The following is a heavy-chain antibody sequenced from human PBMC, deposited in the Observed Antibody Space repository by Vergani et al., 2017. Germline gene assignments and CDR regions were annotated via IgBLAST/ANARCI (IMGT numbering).Heavy chain of an antibody. J-gene: IGHJ3*02. Sequence: EVQLVESGGGLVKPGGSLRLSCAASGFTFSSYSMNWVRQAPGKGMEWVSSISSRSSYIYYADSVKGRFTISRDNAKNSLYLQMNSLRAEDTAVYYCARDPLTYYYDSSGSHDAFDIWGQGTMVTVSS. CDR2: ISSRSSYI. CDR3: ARDPLTYYYDSSGSHDAFDI. D-gene: IGHD3-22*01. CDR1: GFTFSSYS. V-gene: IGHV3-21*01.